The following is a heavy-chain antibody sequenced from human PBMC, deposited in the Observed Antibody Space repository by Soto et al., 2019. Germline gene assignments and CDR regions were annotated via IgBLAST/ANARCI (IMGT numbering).Heavy chain of an antibody. D-gene: IGHD4-17*01. J-gene: IGHJ4*02. CDR3: AVGDRGHDYGDYVLVY. Sequence: EVQLLESGGGLVQPGGSLRLSCAASGFTFSSYAMSWVRQASGKGLEWVSAISGSGGSTYYADSVKGRFTISRDNSKNTLYLQMNSLRAEDTAVYYCAVGDRGHDYGDYVLVYWGQGTLVTVSS. V-gene: IGHV3-23*01. CDR2: ISGSGGST. CDR1: GFTFSSYA.